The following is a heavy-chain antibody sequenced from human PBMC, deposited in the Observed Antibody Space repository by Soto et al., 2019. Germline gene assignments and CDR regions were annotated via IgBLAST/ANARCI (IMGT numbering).Heavy chain of an antibody. Sequence: EVQLLESGGGLVQPGGSLRLSCAASGFTFSSYAMSWVRQAPGKGLEWVSVLSGSGGSTYYAGSVKGRFTISRDTSKNTRYLQLNCLRAEDTALYYCAKVDTAMFTDAFDIWGQGTMVTVSS. CDR3: AKVDTAMFTDAFDI. CDR1: GFTFSSYA. V-gene: IGHV3-23*01. CDR2: LSGSGGST. D-gene: IGHD5-18*01. J-gene: IGHJ3*02.